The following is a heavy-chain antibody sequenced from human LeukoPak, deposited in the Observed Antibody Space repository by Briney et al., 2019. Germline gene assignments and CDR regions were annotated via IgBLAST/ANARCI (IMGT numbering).Heavy chain of an antibody. CDR3: AKEYSSGWYDY. D-gene: IGHD6-19*01. J-gene: IGHJ4*02. CDR2: ISWDGGST. CDR1: GFTFDDYA. Sequence: PGGSLRLSXAASGFTFDDYAMHWVRQAPGKGLEWVSLISWDGGSTYYADSVKGRFTISRDNSKNSLYLQMNSLRAEDTALYYCAKEYSSGWYDYWGQGTLVTVSS. V-gene: IGHV3-43D*04.